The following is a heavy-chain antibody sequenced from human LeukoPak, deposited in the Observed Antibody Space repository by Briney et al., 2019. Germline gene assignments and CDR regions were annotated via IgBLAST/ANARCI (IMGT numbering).Heavy chain of an antibody. CDR3: ARVSSGWLSVDWFDP. J-gene: IGHJ5*02. CDR2: IYHSGST. D-gene: IGHD6-19*01. V-gene: IGHV4-38-2*02. CDR1: GYSISSGYY. Sequence: SETLSLTCTVSGYSISSGYYWGWIRQPPGKGLEWIGSIYHSGSTYYNPSLKSRVTISVDTSKNQFSLKLSSVTAADTAVYYCARVSSGWLSVDWFDPWGQGTLVTVSS.